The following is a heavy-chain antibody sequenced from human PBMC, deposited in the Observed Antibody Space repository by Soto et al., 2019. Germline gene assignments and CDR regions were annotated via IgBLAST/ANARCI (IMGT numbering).Heavy chain of an antibody. V-gene: IGHV1-69*01. J-gene: IGHJ6*02. CDR3: ARNILGYCSGGSCYEVDYYYGMHV. CDR1: GGTFSSYA. CDR2: IIPIFGTA. D-gene: IGHD2-15*01. Sequence: QVQLVQSGAEVKKPGSSVKVSCKASGGTFSSYAISWVRQAPGQGLEWMGGIIPIFGTANYAQKFQGRVTITADESTSTAYMELSSLRSEDTAVYYYARNILGYCSGGSCYEVDYYYGMHVWGQGTTVTVSS.